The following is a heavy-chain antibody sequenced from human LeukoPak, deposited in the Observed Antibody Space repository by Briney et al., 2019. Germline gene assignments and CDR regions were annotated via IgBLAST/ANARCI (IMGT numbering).Heavy chain of an antibody. J-gene: IGHJ4*02. CDR3: AKDLYNYYGSGRPDY. D-gene: IGHD3-10*01. CDR2: LSYDGSNK. V-gene: IGHV3-30*18. CDR1: GFTFSSYG. Sequence: VQPGRSLRLSCAAAGFTFSSYGMHWVRQAPGELLEGVAVLSYDGSNKYYADSVKGRFNISRDNSKNTLYLQMNSLRAEDTAVYYCAKDLYNYYGSGRPDYWGQGTLVTVSS.